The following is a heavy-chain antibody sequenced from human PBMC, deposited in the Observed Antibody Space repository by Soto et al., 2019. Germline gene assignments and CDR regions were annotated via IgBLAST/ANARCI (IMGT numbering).Heavy chain of an antibody. V-gene: IGHV3-66*01. J-gene: IGHJ6*02. CDR2: IYSGGST. CDR1: GFTVSSNY. D-gene: IGHD6-13*01. CDR3: ATRLYSSSWYGFPGMDV. Sequence: EVQLVESGGGLVQPGGSLRLSCAASGFTVSSNYMSWVRQAPGKGLEWVSVIYSGGSTYYADSVQGRFTISRDNSKNTLYLQMNSLRAEDTAVYYCATRLYSSSWYGFPGMDVWGQGTTVTVSS.